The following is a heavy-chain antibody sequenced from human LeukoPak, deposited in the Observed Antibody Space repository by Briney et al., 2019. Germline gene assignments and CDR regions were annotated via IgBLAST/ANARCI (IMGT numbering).Heavy chain of an antibody. D-gene: IGHD6-6*01. Sequence: ASVKVSCKASVYTFTGYYMHWVRQARGQGLEWMGWINPNSGGTNYAQKFQGRVTMTRDTSISTAYMELSRLRSDDTAVYYCATPRAEYSSSSRFDYWGQGTLVTVSS. J-gene: IGHJ4*02. CDR2: INPNSGGT. CDR1: VYTFTGYY. CDR3: ATPRAEYSSSSRFDY. V-gene: IGHV1-2*02.